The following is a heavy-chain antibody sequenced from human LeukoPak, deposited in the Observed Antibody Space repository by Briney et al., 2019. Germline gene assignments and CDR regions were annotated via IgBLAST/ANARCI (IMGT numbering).Heavy chain of an antibody. D-gene: IGHD6-13*01. J-gene: IGHJ4*02. CDR2: ISGSGGST. V-gene: IGHV3-23*01. CDR1: GFTFSSYA. CDR3: AKDGPWIAAAGIFDY. Sequence: GGSLRLSCAASGFTFSSYAMSWVRQAPGKGLEWVSAISGSGGSTYYADSMKGRFTISRDNSKNTPYLQMNSLRAEDTAVYYCAKDGPWIAAAGIFDYWCQGTLVIVS.